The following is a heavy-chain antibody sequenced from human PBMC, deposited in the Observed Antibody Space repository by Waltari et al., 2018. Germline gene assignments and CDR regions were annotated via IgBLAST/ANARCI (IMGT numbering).Heavy chain of an antibody. D-gene: IGHD3-22*01. CDR2: PRNTGAT. Sequence: HVQLQESGPGLVKPSETLSLTCTVSGDFPSADHLTWIRQAPGKGLEWIAYPRNTGATKCTPSLQSRVTVSAVTSKKQFSLTLTSVTAADTAVYYCARLPTKYFDSIGWGFFDQWGQGILVTVSS. CDR3: ARLPTKYFDSIGWGFFDQ. CDR1: GDFPSADH. V-gene: IGHV4-59*08. J-gene: IGHJ4*02.